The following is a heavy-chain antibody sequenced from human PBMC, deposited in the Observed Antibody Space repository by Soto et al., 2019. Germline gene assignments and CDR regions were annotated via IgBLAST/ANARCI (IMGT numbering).Heavy chain of an antibody. CDR3: AKDWLSGSYHKYGLDV. Sequence: GGSLRLSCAASGFTFGDYTMHWVRQAPGKGLEWVSLISWDGGSTYYADSVKGRFTISRDNSKNSLYLQMNSLRTEDTALYYCAKDWLSGSYHKYGLDVWGQGTTVTVSS. CDR2: ISWDGGST. J-gene: IGHJ6*02. CDR1: GFTFGDYT. V-gene: IGHV3-43*01. D-gene: IGHD1-26*01.